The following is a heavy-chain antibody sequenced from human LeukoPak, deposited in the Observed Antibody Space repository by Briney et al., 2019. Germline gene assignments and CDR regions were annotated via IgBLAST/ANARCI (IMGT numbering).Heavy chain of an antibody. CDR3: ARGLSRWLQFGGFGY. CDR2: INHSGST. J-gene: IGHJ4*02. CDR1: GGSFSGYY. Sequence: KPSETLSLTCAVYGGSFSGYYWSWIRQPPGKGLEWIGEINHSGSTNYNPSLKSRVTISVDTSKNQFSLKLSSVTAGDTAVYYCARGLSRWLQFGGFGYWGQGTLVTVSS. D-gene: IGHD5-24*01. V-gene: IGHV4-34*01.